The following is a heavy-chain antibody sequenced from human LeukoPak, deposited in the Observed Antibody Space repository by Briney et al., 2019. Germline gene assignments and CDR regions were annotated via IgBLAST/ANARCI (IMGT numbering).Heavy chain of an antibody. Sequence: SVKVSCKASGGTFSSYAISWVRQAPGQGLEWMGRIIPIFGTANYAQKFLGRVTITTDESTSTAYMELSRLRSEDTAVYYCARSHDYGGNDLDYWGQGTLVTVSS. CDR1: GGTFSSYA. D-gene: IGHD4-23*01. CDR2: IIPIFGTA. V-gene: IGHV1-69*05. J-gene: IGHJ4*02. CDR3: ARSHDYGGNDLDY.